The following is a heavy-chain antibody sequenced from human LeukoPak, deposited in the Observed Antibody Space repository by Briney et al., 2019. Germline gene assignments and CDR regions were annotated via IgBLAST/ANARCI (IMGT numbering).Heavy chain of an antibody. D-gene: IGHD6-25*01. CDR2: IYYSGST. CDR1: GGSISSYY. V-gene: IGHV4-59*08. J-gene: IGHJ5*02. Sequence: SETLSLTCTVSGGSISSYYWSWIRQPPGKGLEWIGYIYYSGSTNYNPSLKSRVTISVDTSKNQFSLKLSSVTAADTAVYYCARHRAAGGFDPWGQGTLVTVSS. CDR3: ARHRAAGGFDP.